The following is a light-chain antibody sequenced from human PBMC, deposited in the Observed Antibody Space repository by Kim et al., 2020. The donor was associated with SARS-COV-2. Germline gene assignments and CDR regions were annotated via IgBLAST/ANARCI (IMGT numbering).Light chain of an antibody. CDR2: AAS. CDR1: QGISNY. Sequence: ASVGDRVTITCRASQGISNYLAWYQQKPGKVPKLLIYAASTLQSGVPSRFSGSGSGTDFTLTISSLQPEDVATYYCQKYGSAPITFRQGPRLEIK. CDR3: QKYGSAPIT. V-gene: IGKV1-27*01. J-gene: IGKJ5*01.